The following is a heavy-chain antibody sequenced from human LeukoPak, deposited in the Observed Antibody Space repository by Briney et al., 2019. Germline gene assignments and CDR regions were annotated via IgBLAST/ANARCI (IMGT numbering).Heavy chain of an antibody. Sequence: SETLPLTCAVFGGPFSDYYWSWVRRPPGKGLEWLGEINHSGSANYMPSLKSRVSISVDTSKNQFSLRLSSVTAADTAFYYCARGRFGGHSYYYMDVWGKGTAVTVSS. J-gene: IGHJ6*03. CDR3: ARGRFGGHSYYYMDV. V-gene: IGHV4-34*01. CDR2: INHSGSA. CDR1: GGPFSDYY. D-gene: IGHD3-3*01.